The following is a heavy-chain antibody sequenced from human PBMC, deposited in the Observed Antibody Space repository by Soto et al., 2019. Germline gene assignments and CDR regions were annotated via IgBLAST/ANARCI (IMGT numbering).Heavy chain of an antibody. V-gene: IGHV4-31*03. CDR1: GGSISSGGYY. D-gene: IGHD6-13*01. CDR3: AREYIAAAGLLIDY. J-gene: IGHJ4*02. CDR2: IYYSGST. Sequence: QVQLQESGPGLVKPSQTLSLTCTVSGGSISSGGYYWSWIRQHPGKGLEWIGYIYYSGSTYYTPSLKSRVTISVDTAKNQFSLKLSSVTAADTAVYYCAREYIAAAGLLIDYWGQGTLVTVSS.